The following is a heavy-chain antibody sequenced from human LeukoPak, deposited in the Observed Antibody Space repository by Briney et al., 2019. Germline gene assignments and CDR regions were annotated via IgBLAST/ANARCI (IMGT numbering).Heavy chain of an antibody. Sequence: ASETLSLTCTVSGGSISSGGYSWSWIRQHPGKGLEWIGYIYYSGSTYYNPSLKSRVTISVDTSKNQFSLKLSSVTAADTAVYYCARVSGFIGDYGEDYYYGMDVWGQGTTVTVSS. CDR1: GGSISSGGYS. D-gene: IGHD4-17*01. J-gene: IGHJ6*02. CDR2: IYYSGST. V-gene: IGHV4-31*03. CDR3: ARVSGFIGDYGEDYYYGMDV.